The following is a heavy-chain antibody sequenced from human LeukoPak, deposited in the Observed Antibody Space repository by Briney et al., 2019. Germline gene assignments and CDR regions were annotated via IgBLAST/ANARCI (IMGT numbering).Heavy chain of an antibody. V-gene: IGHV3-74*01. J-gene: IGHJ4*02. CDR1: GFSLSTSW. CDR3: ARDIVDFWSGYQYYFDY. Sequence: QPGESLRLSCAASGFSLSTSWMHWVRQAPGKGLVWVSRVNADGSSTDYADSVRGRFTISRDNAKNSLYLQMNSLRAEDTAVYYCARDIVDFWSGYQYYFDYWGQGTLVTVSS. D-gene: IGHD3-3*01. CDR2: VNADGSST.